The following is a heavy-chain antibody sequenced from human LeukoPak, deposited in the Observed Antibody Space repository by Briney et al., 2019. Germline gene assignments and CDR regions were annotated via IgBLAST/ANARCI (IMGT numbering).Heavy chain of an antibody. D-gene: IGHD2-21*01. CDR3: AKVGFVDY. J-gene: IGHJ4*02. V-gene: IGHV3-9*01. CDR2: ISWNSGSI. Sequence: GGSLRLSCAASGFTFSSSAMSWVRQVPGKGLEWVSGISWNSGSIGYADSVKGRFTISRDNAKNSLYLQMNSLRAEDTALYYCAKVGFVDYWGQGTLVTVSS. CDR1: GFTFSSSA.